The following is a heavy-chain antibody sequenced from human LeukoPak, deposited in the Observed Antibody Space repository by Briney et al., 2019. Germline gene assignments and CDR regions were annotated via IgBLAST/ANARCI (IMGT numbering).Heavy chain of an antibody. CDR3: AKVVRFRRTGYSYDDY. V-gene: IGHV3-30*18. CDR2: ISYDGSNK. J-gene: IGHJ4*02. Sequence: PGGSLRLSCAASGFTFSSYGMHWVRQAPGKGLEWVAVISYDGSNKYYADSVKGRFTISRDNSKYTLYLQMNSLRAEDTAVYYCAKVVRFRRTGYSYDDYWGQGTLVTVSS. CDR1: GFTFSSYG. D-gene: IGHD5-18*01.